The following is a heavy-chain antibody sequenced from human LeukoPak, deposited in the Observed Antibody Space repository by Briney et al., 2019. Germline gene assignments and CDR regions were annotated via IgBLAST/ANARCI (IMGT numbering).Heavy chain of an antibody. CDR2: IWYDERTT. V-gene: IGHV3-33*03. Sequence: GGSLRLSCAASGFTFSSYAMHWLRQPPGNGLEGVAVIWYDERTTDYEDYVKGRFTISTDTSTDTLYLQMNSLRAGHTDIYFRVKLALPYSSSGDYFDSWGRGTLVTVSS. CDR1: GFTFSSYA. J-gene: IGHJ4*02. CDR3: VKLALPYSSSGDYFDS. D-gene: IGHD1-26*01.